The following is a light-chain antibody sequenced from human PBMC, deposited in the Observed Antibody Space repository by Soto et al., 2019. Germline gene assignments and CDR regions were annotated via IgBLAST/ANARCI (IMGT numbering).Light chain of an antibody. J-gene: IGKJ4*01. Sequence: EIVMTQSPATLSVSPGERATLSCRASQSVSSNLAWYQQKPGQAPRLLIYGASTRATGIPARFSGSGSGTEFTLSISSLQFEVIAAYNCENYNISPRDFGGGT. V-gene: IGKV3-15*01. CDR1: QSVSSN. CDR3: ENYNISPRD. CDR2: GAS.